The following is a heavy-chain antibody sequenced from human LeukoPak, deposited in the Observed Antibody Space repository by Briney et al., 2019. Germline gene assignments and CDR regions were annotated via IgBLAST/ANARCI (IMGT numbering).Heavy chain of an antibody. CDR3: ARVFVKRDAFDI. V-gene: IGHV1-2*02. CDR1: GYTFTGYY. J-gene: IGHJ3*02. CDR2: INPNSGGT. D-gene: IGHD3-16*02. Sequence: ASVKVSCKASGYTFTGYYMHWVRQAPGQGLEWMGWINPNSGGTNYAQKFQGGVTMTRDTSISTAYMELSRLRSDDTAVYYCARVFVKRDAFDIWGQGTMVTVSS.